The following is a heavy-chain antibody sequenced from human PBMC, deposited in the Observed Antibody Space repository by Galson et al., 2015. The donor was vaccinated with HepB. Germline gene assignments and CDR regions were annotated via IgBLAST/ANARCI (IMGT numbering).Heavy chain of an antibody. J-gene: IGHJ5*02. CDR2: ISPTGSYT. V-gene: IGHV3-11*06. CDR1: GFSFSDYY. Sequence: SLRLSCAASGFSFSDYYMTWIRQAPGKGLEWVSYISPTGSYTNSADSVKGRFTISRDNAKNSVYLQMSSLRAEDTAVYYCVRVVPASTGSGDWFDPWGQGTLVTVSS. CDR3: VRVVPASTGSGDWFDP. D-gene: IGHD2-2*01.